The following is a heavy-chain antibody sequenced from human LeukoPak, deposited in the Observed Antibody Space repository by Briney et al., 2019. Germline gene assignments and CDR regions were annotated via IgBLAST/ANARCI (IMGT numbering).Heavy chain of an antibody. CDR2: ISAYNGNT. D-gene: IGHD6-13*01. Sequence: GASVKVSCKASGYTFTSYGISWVRQAPGQGLEWMGWISAYNGNTNYAQKLQGRGTMTTDTSTSTAYMELRSLRSDDTAVYYCARDISVMQQLVRPLDYWGQGTLVTVSS. CDR1: GYTFTSYG. J-gene: IGHJ4*02. CDR3: ARDISVMQQLVRPLDY. V-gene: IGHV1-18*01.